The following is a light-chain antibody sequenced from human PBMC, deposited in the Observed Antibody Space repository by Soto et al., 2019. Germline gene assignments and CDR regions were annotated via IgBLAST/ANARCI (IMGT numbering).Light chain of an antibody. CDR1: QGISGY. V-gene: IGKV1-5*03. J-gene: IGKJ1*01. CDR2: KAS. CDR3: QQYHSSSWT. Sequence: IRLTQSPSSLSASVGDRVTITCRASQGISGYLAWYQQKPGKAPKLLIYKASTLKSGVPSRFSGSGSGTEFTLTISSLQPDDFATYYCQQYHSSSWTFGQGTKVDIK.